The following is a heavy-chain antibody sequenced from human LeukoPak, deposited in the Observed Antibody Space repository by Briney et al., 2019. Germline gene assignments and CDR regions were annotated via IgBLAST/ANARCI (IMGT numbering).Heavy chain of an antibody. CDR3: ARDFNRADCSSTSCYRSYWYFDL. Sequence: ASVKVSCKASGYTFTSYYMHWVRQAPGQGLEWMGIINPSGGSTSYAQKFQGRVTMTRDMSTSTVYMELSSLRSEDTAVYYCARDFNRADCSSTSCYRSYWYFDLWGRGTLVTVSS. CDR2: INPSGGST. J-gene: IGHJ2*01. D-gene: IGHD2-2*01. CDR1: GYTFTSYY. V-gene: IGHV1-46*01.